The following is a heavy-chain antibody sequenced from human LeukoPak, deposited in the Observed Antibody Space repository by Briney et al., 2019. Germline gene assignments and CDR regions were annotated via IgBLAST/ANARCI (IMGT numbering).Heavy chain of an antibody. Sequence: GGSLRLSCAASGFTFRSYGIHWVRQAPGKGLEWVAVISYDGSNKDHADSVKGRFTISRDNSKNTVSLQMNSLRPEDTAVYYCARDVALSTYHFDSSGLLDYWGQGTLVTVSS. V-gene: IGHV3-30*03. CDR3: ARDVALSTYHFDSSGLLDY. J-gene: IGHJ4*02. CDR1: GFTFRSYG. CDR2: ISYDGSNK. D-gene: IGHD3-22*01.